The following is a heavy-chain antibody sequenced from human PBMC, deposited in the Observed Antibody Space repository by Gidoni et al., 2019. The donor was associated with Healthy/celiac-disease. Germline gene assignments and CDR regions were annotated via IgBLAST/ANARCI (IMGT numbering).Heavy chain of an antibody. V-gene: IGHV3-33*01. CDR3: ATLNSSSWSFDY. D-gene: IGHD6-13*01. CDR2: IWYDGSNK. CDR1: GFTFSSYG. J-gene: IGHJ4*02. Sequence: QVQLVESGGGVVQPGRSLRLSCAASGFTFSSYGMHWVRQAPGKGLEWVAVIWYDGSNKYYADSVKGRFTISRDNSKNTLYLQMNSLRAEDTAVYYCATLNSSSWSFDYWGQGTLVTVSS.